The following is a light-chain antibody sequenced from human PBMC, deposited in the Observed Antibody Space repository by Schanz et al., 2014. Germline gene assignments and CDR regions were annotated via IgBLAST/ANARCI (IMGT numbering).Light chain of an antibody. CDR2: AAS. CDR1: QGIANF. Sequence: DIQMTQSPPSLSASVGDRVTLTCRASQGIANFLAWYQQKPGKVPKLLIYAASTLQSGVPSRFSGSGSGTDFTLTISSLQPEDVATYYCQNFKSVPLTFGGGTKVEIK. CDR3: QNFKSVPLT. V-gene: IGKV1-27*01. J-gene: IGKJ4*01.